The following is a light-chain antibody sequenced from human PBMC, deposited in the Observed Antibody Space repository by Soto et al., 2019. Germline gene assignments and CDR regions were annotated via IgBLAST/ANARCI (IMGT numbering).Light chain of an antibody. CDR3: QHYNSYSEA. J-gene: IGKJ1*01. V-gene: IGKV1-5*03. CDR2: KAS. CDR1: QTISSW. Sequence: DIQMNQSPATLSGTVGDRVTITCRASQTISSWLAWYQQKPGKAPKLLIYKASTLKSGVPSRFSGSGSGTEFTLTISSLQPDDFATYYCQHYNSYSEAFGQGGKVDI.